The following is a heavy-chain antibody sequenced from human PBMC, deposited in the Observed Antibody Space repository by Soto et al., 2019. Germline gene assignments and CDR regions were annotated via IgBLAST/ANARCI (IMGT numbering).Heavy chain of an antibody. D-gene: IGHD2-15*01. J-gene: IGHJ1*01. V-gene: IGHV4-34*01. CDR2: INHSGST. CDR1: GGSFSGYY. CDR3: ARGRLKGYCSGGSCYTTPEYFQH. Sequence: QVQLQQWGAGLLKPSETLSLTCAVYGGSFSGYYWSWIRQPPGKGLEWIGEINHSGSTNYNPSLKSRVTISVDTSKNQFSLKLSSVTAADTAVYYCARGRLKGYCSGGSCYTTPEYFQHWGQGTLVTVSS.